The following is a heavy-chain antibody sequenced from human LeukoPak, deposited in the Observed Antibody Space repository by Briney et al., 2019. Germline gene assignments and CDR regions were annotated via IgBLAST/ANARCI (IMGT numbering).Heavy chain of an antibody. CDR3: ARLRQYSSSWYYFDY. Sequence: SETLSLTCAVYGGSFSGYYWSWIRQPPGKGLEWIGEINHSGSTNYNPSLKSRVTISVDTSKNQFSLKLSSVTAADTAVYYCARLRQYSSSWYYFDYWGQGTLVTVSS. CDR1: GGSFSGYY. D-gene: IGHD6-13*01. V-gene: IGHV4-34*01. J-gene: IGHJ4*02. CDR2: INHSGST.